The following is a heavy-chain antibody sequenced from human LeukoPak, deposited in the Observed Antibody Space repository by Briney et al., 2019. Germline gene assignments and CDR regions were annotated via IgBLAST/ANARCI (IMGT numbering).Heavy chain of an antibody. D-gene: IGHD2/OR15-2a*01. CDR2: ISTTATTI. Sequence: GGSLRLSCAASGFTFSDYYMSWIRQAPGKGLEWVSYISTTATTIYYADSAKGRFTISRDNAKNSLYLQMNSLSSEDTAVYYCARVLDGSNDCWGQGTLVTVSS. J-gene: IGHJ4*02. CDR3: ARVLDGSNDC. CDR1: GFTFSDYY. V-gene: IGHV3-11*01.